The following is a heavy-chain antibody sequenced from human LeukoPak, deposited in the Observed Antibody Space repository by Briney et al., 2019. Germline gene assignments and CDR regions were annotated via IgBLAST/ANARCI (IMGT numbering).Heavy chain of an antibody. Sequence: SETLSLTCSVSADSISRSSYFWGWIRQPPGKGLEWIANIYYSGNTFYNPSLKSRVTIPLDRSKHQFSLELRSVTAADMAVYYCAAGIEVAGAPFDYWGQGTLVTVSS. V-gene: IGHV4-39*01. D-gene: IGHD6-19*01. CDR2: IYYSGNT. J-gene: IGHJ4*02. CDR3: AAGIEVAGAPFDY. CDR1: ADSISRSSYF.